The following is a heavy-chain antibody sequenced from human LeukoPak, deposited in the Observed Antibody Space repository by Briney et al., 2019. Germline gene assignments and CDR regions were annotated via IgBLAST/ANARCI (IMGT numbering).Heavy chain of an antibody. V-gene: IGHV1-18*01. CDR3: ARGSYGSDLDV. CDR1: GYTFTSYG. CDR2: ISAHNGNT. J-gene: IGHJ6*02. Sequence: ASVKVSCKASGYTFTSYGIGWVRQAPGQGLEWMGWISAHNGNTNYARKFQGRVTMTTDTSTSTAYMEVRSLRSDDTAVYYCARGSYGSDLDVWGQGITVIVSS. D-gene: IGHD3-10*01.